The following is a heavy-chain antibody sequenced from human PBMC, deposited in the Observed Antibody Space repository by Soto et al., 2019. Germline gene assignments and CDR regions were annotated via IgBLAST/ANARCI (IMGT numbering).Heavy chain of an antibody. J-gene: IGHJ5*02. CDR3: ARGLYCTNGVCYRWFDP. Sequence: SETLSLTCAVYGGSFSGYYWSWIRQPPGKGLEWIGEINHSGSTNYNPSLKSRVTISVDTSKNQFSLKLSSVTAADTAVYYCARGLYCTNGVCYRWFDPWGQGTLVTVSS. CDR2: INHSGST. V-gene: IGHV4-34*01. D-gene: IGHD2-8*01. CDR1: GGSFSGYY.